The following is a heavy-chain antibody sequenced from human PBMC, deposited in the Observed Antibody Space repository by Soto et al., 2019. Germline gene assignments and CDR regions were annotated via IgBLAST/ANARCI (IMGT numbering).Heavy chain of an antibody. Sequence: PGGSLRLSCAASGLTFSKAWMSWARQAPGKGLEWVARLKSKSDGGTSDYAAHVKGRFTISRDDSKNTLYLEMNSLKTEDTAVYYCTTDGGVSAYPLFWAWGQGTLVTVSS. J-gene: IGHJ5*02. CDR2: LKSKSDGGTS. D-gene: IGHD3-3*01. CDR3: TTDGGVSAYPLFWA. CDR1: GLTFSKAW. V-gene: IGHV3-15*01.